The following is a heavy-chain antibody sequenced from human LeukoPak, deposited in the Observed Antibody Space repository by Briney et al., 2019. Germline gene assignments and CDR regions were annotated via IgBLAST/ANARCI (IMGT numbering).Heavy chain of an antibody. CDR2: IWYDGSNK. CDR3: AREAQSNSCYFGY. CDR1: GFTFSSYG. D-gene: IGHD4-23*01. J-gene: IGHJ4*02. V-gene: IGHV3-33*01. Sequence: GRSLRLSCAASGFTFSSYGMHWVRQAPGKGLEWVAVIWYDGSNKYYADSVKGRFTISRDNSKNTLYLQMNSLRDEDPGVNYCAREAQSNSCYFGYWGQGTMLAVPS.